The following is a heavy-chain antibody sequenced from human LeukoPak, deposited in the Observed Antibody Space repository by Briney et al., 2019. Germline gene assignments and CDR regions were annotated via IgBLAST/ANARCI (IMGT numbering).Heavy chain of an antibody. Sequence: SQTLSLTCAVYGGSFSGYYWSWIRQPPGKGLEWIGEINHSGSTNYNPSLKSRVTISVDTSKNQFSLKLRSVTAADTAVYYCARDRVGQQLVGRKYYYYYMDVWGKGNTVTISS. D-gene: IGHD6-13*01. J-gene: IGHJ6*03. CDR3: ARDRVGQQLVGRKYYYYYMDV. CDR2: INHSGST. CDR1: GGSFSGYY. V-gene: IGHV4-34*01.